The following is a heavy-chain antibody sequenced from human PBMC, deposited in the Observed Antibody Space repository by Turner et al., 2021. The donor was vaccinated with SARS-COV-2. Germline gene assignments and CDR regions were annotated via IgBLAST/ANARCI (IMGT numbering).Heavy chain of an antibody. CDR1: GGSISSYY. Sequence: QVQLQESGPGLVKPSETLSLTCTASGGSISSYYWSWIRQPPGKGLEWIGYIYYSGTTYYNPSLESRVTISLDTSKNQFSLNLSSVTAADTAVYYCARTGSYGAAGDYWGQGTLVTVSS. J-gene: IGHJ4*02. D-gene: IGHD3-10*01. CDR2: IYYSGTT. V-gene: IGHV4-59*06. CDR3: ARTGSYGAAGDY.